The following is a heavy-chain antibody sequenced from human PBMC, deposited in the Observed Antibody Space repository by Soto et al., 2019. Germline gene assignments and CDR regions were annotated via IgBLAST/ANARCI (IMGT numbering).Heavy chain of an antibody. CDR1: GYTFTSYG. J-gene: IGHJ4*02. CDR2: ISAYNGNT. V-gene: IGHV1-18*01. CDR3: ARVRCSSTSCYPFDY. Sequence: ASVKVSCKASGYTFTSYGISWVRQAPGQGLEWMGWISAYNGNTNYAQKLQGRVTMTTDTSTSTAYMELRGLRSDDTAVYYCARVRCSSTSCYPFDYWGQGTLVTVSS. D-gene: IGHD2-2*01.